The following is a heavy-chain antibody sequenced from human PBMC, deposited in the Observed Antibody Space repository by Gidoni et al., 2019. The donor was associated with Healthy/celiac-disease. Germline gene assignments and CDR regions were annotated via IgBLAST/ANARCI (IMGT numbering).Heavy chain of an antibody. CDR3: TRRLGGYSGYDSAFYYYYGMDV. D-gene: IGHD5-12*01. V-gene: IGHV3-73*02. J-gene: IGHJ6*02. Sequence: EVQLVESGGGLVQPGGSLKLSCAASGFTFSGYALHWVRQASGKGLEWVGRIRSKANSYATAYAASVKGRFTISRDDSKNTAYLQMNSLKTEDTAVYYCTRRLGGYSGYDSAFYYYYGMDVWGQGTTVTVSS. CDR1: GFTFSGYA. CDR2: IRSKANSYAT.